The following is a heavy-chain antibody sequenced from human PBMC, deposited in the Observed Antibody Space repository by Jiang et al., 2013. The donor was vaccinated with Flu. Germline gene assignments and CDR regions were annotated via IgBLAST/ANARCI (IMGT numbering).Heavy chain of an antibody. Sequence: GVVQPGRSLRLSCAASGFTFSSYAMHWVRQAPGKGLEWVAVISYDGSNKYHADSVKGRFTISRDNSKNTLYLQMNSLRAEDTAVYYCARDPLIAARPGYFDYWGQGTLVTVSS. D-gene: IGHD6-6*01. J-gene: IGHJ4*02. CDR3: ARDPLIAARPGYFDY. CDR1: GFTFSSYA. CDR2: ISYDGSNK. V-gene: IGHV3-30*04.